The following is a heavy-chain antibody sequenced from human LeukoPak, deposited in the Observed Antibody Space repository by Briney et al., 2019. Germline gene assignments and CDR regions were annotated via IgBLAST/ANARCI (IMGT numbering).Heavy chain of an antibody. Sequence: SETPSLTCTVSGGSINNYYWSWIRQPAGKGLEWIGRIYTRGSTNYNPSLKSRVTMSVDTSKNQFSLKLSSVTAADTAVYYCARGRYCSADICSGGDAFDIWGQGTMVSVSS. CDR2: IYTRGST. V-gene: IGHV4-4*07. D-gene: IGHD2-15*01. CDR3: ARGRYCSADICSGGDAFDI. CDR1: GGSINNYY. J-gene: IGHJ3*02.